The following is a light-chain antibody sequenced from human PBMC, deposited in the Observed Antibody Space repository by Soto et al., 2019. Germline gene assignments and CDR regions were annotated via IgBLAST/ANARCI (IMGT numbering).Light chain of an antibody. CDR2: GAS. CDR3: QQYDNWPPWT. Sequence: DTVMTQSPATLSESPGEKVTLSCRASESDGSNLAWYQQKPGQAPRLLIYGASTRATGIPARFSGSGSGTEFTLSISSLQSEDVALYFCQQYDNWPPWTFGQGTKVEI. J-gene: IGKJ1*01. CDR1: ESDGSN. V-gene: IGKV3-15*01.